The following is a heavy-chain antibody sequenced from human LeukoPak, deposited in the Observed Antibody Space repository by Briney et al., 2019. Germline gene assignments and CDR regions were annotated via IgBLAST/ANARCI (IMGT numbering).Heavy chain of an antibody. CDR1: GGSISSSSYY. D-gene: IGHD6-13*01. Sequence: PSETLSLTCTVSGGSISSSSYYWGWIRQPPGKGLEWIGEINHSGSTNYNPSLESRVTISVDTSKNQFSLKLSSVTAADTAVYYCARDLGDRIAAADYAMDVWGQGTTVTVSS. CDR2: INHSGST. V-gene: IGHV4-39*07. CDR3: ARDLGDRIAAADYAMDV. J-gene: IGHJ6*02.